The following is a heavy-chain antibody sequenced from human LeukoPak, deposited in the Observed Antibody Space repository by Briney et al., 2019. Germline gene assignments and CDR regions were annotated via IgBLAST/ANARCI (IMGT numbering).Heavy chain of an antibody. D-gene: IGHD6-19*01. V-gene: IGHV3-30*03. CDR2: ISYDGSDK. J-gene: IGHJ4*02. Sequence: GGSLGLSCAASGFTFSSYSMNWVRQAPGKGLEWVAIISYDGSDKYYADSVKGRLTISRDNSKSTLYLQMISLRTEDTAVHYCARADGSVAGPPSGHWGQGTLVTVSS. CDR1: GFTFSSYS. CDR3: ARADGSVAGPPSGH.